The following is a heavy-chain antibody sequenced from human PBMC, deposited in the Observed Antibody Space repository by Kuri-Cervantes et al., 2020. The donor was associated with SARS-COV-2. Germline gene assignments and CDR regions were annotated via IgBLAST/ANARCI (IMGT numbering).Heavy chain of an antibody. CDR1: GFTFSSYA. D-gene: IGHD3-3*01. CDR3: AKDYFSDTSNYFDY. Sequence: GESLKISCAASGFTFSSYAMNWVRQAPGRGLEWVSAISGSGGSTYYADSVKGRFTISRDNSKNTLYLQVISFRAEDTALYYCAKDYFSDTSNYFDYWGKGALVTVSS. V-gene: IGHV3-23*01. J-gene: IGHJ4*02. CDR2: ISGSGGST.